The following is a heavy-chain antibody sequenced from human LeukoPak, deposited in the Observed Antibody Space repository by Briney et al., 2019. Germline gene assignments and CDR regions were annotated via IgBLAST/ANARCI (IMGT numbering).Heavy chain of an antibody. Sequence: SETLSLTYTVACPSIITSYWRWIRQFPGDGLEWLGFIASSGHTDSNPSLSGRVTISIDTSKNQFFLRLTSVTAADTAVYYCAKGFYDSRLNSNPFDFWGRGTLVTVSS. J-gene: IGHJ4*02. CDR2: IASSGHT. D-gene: IGHD5/OR15-5a*01. V-gene: IGHV4-4*09. CDR3: AKGFYDSRLNSNPFDF. CDR1: CPSIITSY.